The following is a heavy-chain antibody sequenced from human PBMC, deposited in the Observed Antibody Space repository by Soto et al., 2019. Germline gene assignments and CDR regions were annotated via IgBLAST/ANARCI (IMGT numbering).Heavy chain of an antibody. CDR3: AREIVVVTASRVGYYYYGMDV. CDR2: IDWDDGK. J-gene: IGHJ6*02. V-gene: IGHV2-70*04. CDR1: GFSLSTSGMR. D-gene: IGHD2-21*02. Sequence: SGPTLVNPTQTLTLTCTFSGFSLSTSGMRVSWIRQPPGKALERLARIDWDDGKFYSTSLKTRLTISKDTSKNQVVLTMTNMDPVDTATYYCAREIVVVTASRVGYYYYGMDVWGQGTTVTVSS.